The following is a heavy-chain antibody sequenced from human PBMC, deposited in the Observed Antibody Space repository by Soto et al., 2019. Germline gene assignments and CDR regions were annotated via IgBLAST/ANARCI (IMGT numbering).Heavy chain of an antibody. J-gene: IGHJ4*02. D-gene: IGHD2-2*01. CDR3: ARVETCSSTSCYSVFDY. V-gene: IGHV3-74*03. Sequence: EVQLVESGGGLVQPGGSLRLSCAASGFTFSSYWMHWVRQAPGKGLAWVSRIKSDGSSTTYADSVKGRFTISRDNAKNTLYLQMNSLTAEDTAVYYCARVETCSSTSCYSVFDYWGQGTLVTVSS. CDR1: GFTFSSYW. CDR2: IKSDGSST.